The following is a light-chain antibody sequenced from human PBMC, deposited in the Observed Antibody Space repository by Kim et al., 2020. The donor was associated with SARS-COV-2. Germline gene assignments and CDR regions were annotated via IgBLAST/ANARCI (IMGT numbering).Light chain of an antibody. CDR1: QSFSTW. CDR3: QQNYNTPFT. CDR2: RGS. J-gene: IGKJ3*01. V-gene: IGKV1-5*03. Sequence: DIHMTQSPSTLSASVGDRVTITCRASQSFSTWLACYQQKPGKAPKLLGYRGSSLEGGVPSRFSGSGSGTEFTLTISSLQPDDFATYYCQQNYNTPFTFGPGTKVDIK.